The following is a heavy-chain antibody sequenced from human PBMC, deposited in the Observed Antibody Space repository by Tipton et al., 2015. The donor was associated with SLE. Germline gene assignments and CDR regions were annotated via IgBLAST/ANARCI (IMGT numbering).Heavy chain of an antibody. V-gene: IGHV4-4*08. CDR2: IYRSGST. Sequence: TLSLTCTVSGGSISNYFWTWIRQPPGKGLEWIGYIYRSGSTNSNPSLKSRVTISMDTSNNQFSLKLTSVSAADTAVYYCASGTLVGSWYYSMDVWGKGTTVTVSS. CDR1: GGSISNYF. D-gene: IGHD2-2*03. J-gene: IGHJ6*03. CDR3: ASGTLVGSWYYSMDV.